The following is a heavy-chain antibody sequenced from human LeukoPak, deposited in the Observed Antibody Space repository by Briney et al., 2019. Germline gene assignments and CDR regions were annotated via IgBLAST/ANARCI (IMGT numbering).Heavy chain of an antibody. D-gene: IGHD6-19*01. CDR1: GYSFTTYW. CDR2: IYPGDSDT. Sequence: GEPLKISCKGSGYSFTTYWIGWVRQMPGKGLEWMGIIYPGDSDTRYSPSFQGQVTISADKSINTAYLQWSSLKASDSAMYYCARHEESSGWFSLDYWGQGTLVTVSP. CDR3: ARHEESSGWFSLDY. J-gene: IGHJ4*02. V-gene: IGHV5-51*01.